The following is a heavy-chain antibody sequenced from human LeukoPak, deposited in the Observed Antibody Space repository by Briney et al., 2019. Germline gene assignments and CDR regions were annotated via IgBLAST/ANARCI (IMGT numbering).Heavy chain of an antibody. V-gene: IGHV1-69*04. Sequence: ASVKVSCKASGYTFTSYGISWVRQAPGQGLEWMGRIIPILGIANYAQKFQGRVTITADKSTSTAYMELSSLRSEDTAVYYCARDRRGYSYGLGYWGQGTLVTVSS. J-gene: IGHJ4*02. CDR3: ARDRRGYSYGLGY. CDR1: GYTFTSYG. D-gene: IGHD5-18*01. CDR2: IIPILGIA.